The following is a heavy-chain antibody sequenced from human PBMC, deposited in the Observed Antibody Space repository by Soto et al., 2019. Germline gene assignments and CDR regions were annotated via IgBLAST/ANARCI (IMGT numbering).Heavy chain of an antibody. CDR2: INLNSGGA. CDR3: ARVAGAYDL. J-gene: IGHJ3*01. V-gene: IGHV1-2*02. Sequence: QVQLVQSGTEVQKPGASVKVSCKASGFTFTDYYTHWVRQAPGQGLEWMGWINLNSGGAKYAQNFQGRVTLTRDTSISTAYMEVSRLRSDDTAVYYCARVAGAYDLWGQGTMVTVSS. CDR1: GFTFTDYY.